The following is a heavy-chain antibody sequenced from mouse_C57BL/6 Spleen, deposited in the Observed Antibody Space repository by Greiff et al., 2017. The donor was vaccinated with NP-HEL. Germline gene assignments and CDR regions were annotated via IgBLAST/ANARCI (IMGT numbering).Heavy chain of an antibody. CDR2: IYPGSGST. V-gene: IGHV1-55*01. J-gene: IGHJ3*01. CDR1: GYTFTSYW. Sequence: QVQLQQSGAELVKPGASVKMSCKASGYTFTSYWITWVKQRPGQGLEWIGDIYPGSGSTNYNEKFKSKATLTVDKSSSTAYMQLSSLTSEDSAVYYCAIGGFAYWGQGTLVTVSA. CDR3: AIGGFAY.